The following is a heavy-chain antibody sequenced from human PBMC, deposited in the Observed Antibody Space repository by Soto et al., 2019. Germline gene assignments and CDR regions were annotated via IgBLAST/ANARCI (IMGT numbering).Heavy chain of an antibody. D-gene: IGHD5-18*01. CDR3: ARGYSYGPEYGMDV. Sequence: PGGSLRLSCAASGFPFSSYAMSWVRQAPGKGLEWVSAISGSGGSTYYADSVKGRFTISRDNSKNTLYLQMNSLRAEDTAVYYCARGYSYGPEYGMDVWGQGTTVTVSS. CDR2: ISGSGGST. J-gene: IGHJ6*02. V-gene: IGHV3-23*01. CDR1: GFPFSSYA.